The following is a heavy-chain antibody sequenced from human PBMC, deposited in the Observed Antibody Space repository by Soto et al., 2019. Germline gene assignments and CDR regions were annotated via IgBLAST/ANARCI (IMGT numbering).Heavy chain of an antibody. CDR3: TRSGYDYRNGH. CDR2: IYYRGST. Sequence: SETLSLTCTVSGSSISSYYWSWIWHPLGKGLEWIGYIYYRGSTNYNPSLKSRVTISVDTSKNQFSLKPSSVAAADTAVYYCTRSGYDYRNGHWGQGTLVIV. J-gene: IGHJ4*02. CDR1: GSSISSYY. V-gene: IGHV4-59*01. D-gene: IGHD3-22*01.